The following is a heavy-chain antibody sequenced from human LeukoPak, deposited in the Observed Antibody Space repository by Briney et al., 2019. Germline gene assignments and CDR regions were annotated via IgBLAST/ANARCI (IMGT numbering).Heavy chain of an antibody. CDR3: ARAEYSGSLYFDY. CDR1: GDSVSSNSAA. D-gene: IGHD1-26*01. CDR2: TYYRSKWYN. Sequence: SQTLSLTCAIYGDSVSSNSAAWTWIRQSPSRGLEWLGRTYYRSKWYNDYAVSVKSRITINADTSKNQFSLQLNSVTPEDTAVYYCARAEYSGSLYFDYWGQGTLVTVSS. V-gene: IGHV6-1*01. J-gene: IGHJ4*02.